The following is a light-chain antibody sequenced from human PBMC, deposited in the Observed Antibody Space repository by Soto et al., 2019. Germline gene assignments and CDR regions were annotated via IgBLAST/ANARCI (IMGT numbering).Light chain of an antibody. CDR3: SSYAGDSTLV. V-gene: IGLV2-23*01. CDR1: SSDVGSYNL. CDR2: EGT. J-gene: IGLJ2*01. Sequence: QSALTQPASVSGSPGQSITISCTGTSSDVGSYNLVSWYQQHPDKAPKLMNYEGTKRPSGVSNRFSGSKSGNTASLTISGLQAEDEADYYCSSYAGDSTLVFGGGTKLTVL.